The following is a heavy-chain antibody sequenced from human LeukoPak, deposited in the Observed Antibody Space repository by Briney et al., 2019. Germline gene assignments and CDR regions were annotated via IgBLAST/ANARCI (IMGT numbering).Heavy chain of an antibody. CDR3: VRTNNPDFYDD. CDR2: IYYSGST. J-gene: IGHJ4*02. Sequence: SETLSLTCTVSSGSISGYYLSWIRQPPGKGLEWIGYIYYSGSTNYNPPLKSRVTISVDTSRNQFSLKLSSVTAADTAVYYCVRTNNPDFYDDWGRGTLVTVSS. V-gene: IGHV4-59*01. CDR1: SGSISGYY.